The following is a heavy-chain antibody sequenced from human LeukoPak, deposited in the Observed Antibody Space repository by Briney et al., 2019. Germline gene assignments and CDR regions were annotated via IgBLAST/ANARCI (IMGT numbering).Heavy chain of an antibody. CDR2: ISGSGGST. Sequence: GALRLSCAASGFTFSSYAMSWVRQAPGKGLEWVSAISGSGGSTYYADSVKSRFTISRDNSKNTLYLQMNSLRAEDTAVYYCAKDLKSSGWYVDYWGQGTLVTVSS. CDR3: AKDLKSSGWYVDY. J-gene: IGHJ4*02. CDR1: GFTFSSYA. D-gene: IGHD6-19*01. V-gene: IGHV3-23*01.